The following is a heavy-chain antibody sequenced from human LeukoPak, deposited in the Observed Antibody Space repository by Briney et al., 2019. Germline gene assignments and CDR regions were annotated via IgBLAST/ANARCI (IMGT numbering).Heavy chain of an antibody. CDR3: ARGLERTKFDY. J-gene: IGHJ4*02. V-gene: IGHV1-2*02. Sequence: GASVKVSCKASGYTFTGYYMHWVRQAPGQGLEWMGWINPNSGGTNYAQNFQGRVTMTRDTSITTAYMELSRLSSDDTAVYYCARGLERTKFDYWGQGTLATVSS. CDR2: INPNSGGT. CDR1: GYTFTGYY.